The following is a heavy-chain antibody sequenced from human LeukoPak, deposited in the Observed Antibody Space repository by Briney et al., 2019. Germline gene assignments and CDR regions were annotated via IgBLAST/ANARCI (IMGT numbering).Heavy chain of an antibody. CDR2: ISGSGGST. CDR1: GFTFSSYA. V-gene: IGHV3-23*01. D-gene: IGHD4-23*01. J-gene: IGHJ4*02. CDR3: AKTTTVVTPFDRSDY. Sequence: GGSLRLSCAASGFTFSSYAMSWVRQAPGKGLEWVSAISGSGGSTHYAGSVKGRFTISRDNSKNTLYLQMNSLRAGDTAVYYCAKTTTVVTPFDRSDYWGQGTLVTVSS.